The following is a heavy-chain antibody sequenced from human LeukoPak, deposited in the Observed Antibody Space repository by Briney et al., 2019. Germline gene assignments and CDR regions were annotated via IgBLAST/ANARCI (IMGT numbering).Heavy chain of an antibody. CDR2: INPNSGGT. Sequence: ASVKVSCKASGYTFTGYYMHWVRQAPGQGLEWMGWINPNSGGTNYAQKFQGRVTMTRDTSISTAYMELSRLRSDDTAVYYCARDHYDFSENYYGMDVWGQGTTVTVSS. CDR1: GYTFTGYY. J-gene: IGHJ6*02. CDR3: ARDHYDFSENYYGMDV. D-gene: IGHD3-3*01. V-gene: IGHV1-2*02.